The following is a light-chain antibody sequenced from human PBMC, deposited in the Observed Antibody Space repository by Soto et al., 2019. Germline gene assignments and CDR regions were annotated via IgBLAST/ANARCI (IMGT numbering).Light chain of an antibody. CDR3: SSYTSSSPLV. Sequence: QSVLTQPASVSGSPGQSITISCTGTSSDVGGYNYVSWYQQHPGKAPKLMIYDVSNRPSGVSNRFSGSKSGNTASLTISGLQAEDEAEYYCSSYTSSSPLVFGTGTKLTVL. CDR1: SSDVGGYNY. V-gene: IGLV2-14*01. CDR2: DVS. J-gene: IGLJ1*01.